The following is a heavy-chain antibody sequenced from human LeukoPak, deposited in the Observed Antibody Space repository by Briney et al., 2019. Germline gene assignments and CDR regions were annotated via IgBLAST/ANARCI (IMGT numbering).Heavy chain of an antibody. CDR3: VRGRGQLVLYYYYHMDV. CDR1: GYTFTVYY. D-gene: IGHD6-6*01. J-gene: IGHJ6*03. CDR2: RNPNSGGT. V-gene: IGHV1-2*02. Sequence: ASEKLSCTASGYTFTVYYMHWVRHGTRQGLEWMGWRNPNSGGTKYTQKFQGRDTMARDTYISTPHMELSRLSSDDTAVYYCVRGRGQLVLYYYYHMDVWRKRTTVTVCS.